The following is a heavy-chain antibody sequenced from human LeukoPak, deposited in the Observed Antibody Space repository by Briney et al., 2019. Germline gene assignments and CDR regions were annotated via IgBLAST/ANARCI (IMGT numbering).Heavy chain of an antibody. CDR2: ISSSSSYI. D-gene: IGHD6-13*01. CDR3: AKESEAIPAAGTFDS. V-gene: IGHV3-21*04. Sequence: GGSLRLSCAASGFTFSSYWMSWVRQAPGKGLEWVSSISSSSSYIYYADSVKGRFTISRDNSKNMLFLLMNSLRTEDTAVYYCAKESEAIPAAGTFDSWGQGTLVTVSS. J-gene: IGHJ5*01. CDR1: GFTFSSYW.